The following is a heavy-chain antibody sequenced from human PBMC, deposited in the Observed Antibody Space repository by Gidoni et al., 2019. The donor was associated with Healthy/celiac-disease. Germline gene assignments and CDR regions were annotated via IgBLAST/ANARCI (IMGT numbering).Heavy chain of an antibody. Sequence: QVQLQESGPGLVTPSETLSLTCAVSGYSISSGYYWGWIRQPPGKGLEWIGSIYHSGSTYYNPALKSRVTIAVDTSKNQFSLKLSSVTAADTAVYYCARVLTTGDAFDIWGQGTMVTVSS. CDR1: GYSISSGYY. D-gene: IGHD4-17*01. J-gene: IGHJ3*02. V-gene: IGHV4-38-2*01. CDR3: ARVLTTGDAFDI. CDR2: IYHSGST.